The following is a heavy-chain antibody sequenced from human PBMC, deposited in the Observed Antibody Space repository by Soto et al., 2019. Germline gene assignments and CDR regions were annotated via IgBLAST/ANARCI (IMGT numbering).Heavy chain of an antibody. Sequence: QVQLVESGGGVVQPGRSLRLSCAASGFTFSSYGMHWVRQAPGKGLEWVAVISYDGSNKYYADSVKGRFTISRDNSKNTLYLQMNSLRVESRAVYYCAKDLLXPGRAYGMAVGGQGTTVTVSS. J-gene: IGHJ6*02. V-gene: IGHV3-30*18. D-gene: IGHD2-15*01. CDR3: AKDLLXPGRAYGMAV. CDR2: ISYDGSNK. CDR1: GFTFSSYG.